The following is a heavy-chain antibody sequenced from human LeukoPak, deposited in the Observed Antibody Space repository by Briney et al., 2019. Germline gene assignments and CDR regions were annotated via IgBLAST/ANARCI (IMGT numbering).Heavy chain of an antibody. Sequence: PGGSLRLSCTASGFTFGAYAMSWVRQAPGKGLEWVGFIRSKVYGGTTEYAASVKVRFTISRDDSKSIAYLQMTSLKTEDAGVYYCTRFTIVGVVDAFDIWGQGTIVTISS. CDR1: GFTFGAYA. CDR2: IRSKVYGGTT. V-gene: IGHV3-49*04. CDR3: TRFTIVGVVDAFDI. D-gene: IGHD3-3*01. J-gene: IGHJ3*02.